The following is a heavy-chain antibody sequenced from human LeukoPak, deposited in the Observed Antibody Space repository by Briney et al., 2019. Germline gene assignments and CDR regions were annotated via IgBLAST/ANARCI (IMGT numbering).Heavy chain of an antibody. CDR2: ISSSGSTI. V-gene: IGHV3-11*04. CDR1: GFTFSDYY. D-gene: IGHD4-17*01. CDR3: AKDRGGYGDYEFGGAFDI. J-gene: IGHJ3*02. Sequence: GGSLRLSCAASGFTFSDYYMSWIRQAPGKGLEWVSYISSSGSTIYYADSVKGRFTISRDNSKNTLYLQMNSLRAEDTAVYYCAKDRGGYGDYEFGGAFDIWGQGTMVTVSS.